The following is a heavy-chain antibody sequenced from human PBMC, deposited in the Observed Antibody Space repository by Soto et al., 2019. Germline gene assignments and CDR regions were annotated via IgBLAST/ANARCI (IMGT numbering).Heavy chain of an antibody. D-gene: IGHD3-22*01. V-gene: IGHV1-69*06. CDR2: IIPIFGTA. CDR3: ARGRRRDDSNTFDALDV. J-gene: IGHJ3*01. Sequence: SVKVSCKAAGGAFSSYAISWVRQAPGQGLEWMGGIIPIFGTANNAQKFQGRVAISADKSTSTAYMELSSLKSDDTAIYFCARGRRRDDSNTFDALDVWGQGTMVTVSS. CDR1: GGAFSSYA.